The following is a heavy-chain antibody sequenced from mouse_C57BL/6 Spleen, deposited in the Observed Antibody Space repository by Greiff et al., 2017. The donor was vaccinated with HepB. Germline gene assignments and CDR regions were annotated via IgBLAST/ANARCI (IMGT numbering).Heavy chain of an antibody. J-gene: IGHJ2*01. CDR2: ISDGGSYT. CDR3: ARNPYRTGCFDY. D-gene: IGHD3-1*01. V-gene: IGHV5-4*01. Sequence: DVQLVESGGGLVKPGGSLKLSCAASGFTFSSYAMSWVRQTPEKRLEWVATISDGGSYTYYPDNVKGRFTISRDNAKNNLYLQMSHLKSEDTAMYYCARNPYRTGCFDYWGQGTTLTVSS. CDR1: GFTFSSYA.